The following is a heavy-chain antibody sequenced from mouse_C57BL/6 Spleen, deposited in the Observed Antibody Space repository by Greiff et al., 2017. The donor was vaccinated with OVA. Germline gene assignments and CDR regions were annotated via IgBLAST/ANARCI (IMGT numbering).Heavy chain of an antibody. V-gene: IGHV14-2*01. Sequence: VQLQQSGAELVKPGASVKLSCTASGFTFKDYYMHWVKQRTEQGLEWIGRIDPEDGGTKYAPKFQGKATIAADTSSNTAYLQLSSLTSEDTAFYYCAFAGYAMDYWGQGTSVTVSS. J-gene: IGHJ4*01. CDR1: GFTFKDYY. CDR3: AFAGYAMDY. CDR2: IDPEDGGT.